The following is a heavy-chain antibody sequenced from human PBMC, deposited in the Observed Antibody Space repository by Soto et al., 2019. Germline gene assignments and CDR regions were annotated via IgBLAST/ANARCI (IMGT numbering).Heavy chain of an antibody. J-gene: IGHJ6*02. D-gene: IGHD3-16*01. CDR2: IIPIYGSA. Sequence: QVQLVQSGAEVKKPGSSVKVSCKASGGTFSNYAINWVRQAPGQGLEWLGGIIPIYGSANYAQKFQGRVSITADAATSTAYMDLSRLTSEATAVYYCARDLPRVTLPALYVYCGMDVWGQGTTVTVS. CDR1: GGTFSNYA. CDR3: ARDLPRVTLPALYVYCGMDV. V-gene: IGHV1-69*01.